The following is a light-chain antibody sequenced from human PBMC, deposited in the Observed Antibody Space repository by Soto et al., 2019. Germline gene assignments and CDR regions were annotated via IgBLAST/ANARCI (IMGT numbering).Light chain of an antibody. CDR1: QSISSW. Sequence: DIQMTQSPSTLSASVGDRATITCRASQSISSWLAWYQQKPGKAPKLLIYDASSLESGVPSRFSGSGSGTEFTLTISSLQPDDFATYYCQQYNSYWTFGQGTKVDTK. CDR2: DAS. CDR3: QQYNSYWT. J-gene: IGKJ1*01. V-gene: IGKV1-5*01.